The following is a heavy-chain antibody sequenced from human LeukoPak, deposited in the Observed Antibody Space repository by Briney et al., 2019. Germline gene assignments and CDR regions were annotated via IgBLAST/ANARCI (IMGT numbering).Heavy chain of an antibody. D-gene: IGHD6-13*01. CDR2: IIPILGIA. J-gene: IGHJ6*02. Sequence: SVKVSCKASGGTFSSYAISWVRQAPGQGLEWMGRIIPILGIANYAQKFQGRVTITADKSTSTAYMELSSLRSEDTAVYYCAREEPSYSSSWAYYYGMDVWGQGTTVTVSS. CDR3: AREEPSYSSSWAYYYGMDV. V-gene: IGHV1-69*04. CDR1: GGTFSSYA.